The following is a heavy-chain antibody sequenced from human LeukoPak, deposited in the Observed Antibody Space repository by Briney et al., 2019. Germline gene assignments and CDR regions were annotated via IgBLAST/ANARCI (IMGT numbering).Heavy chain of an antibody. CDR2: ISGSGGST. D-gene: IGHD1-7*01. J-gene: IGHJ6*03. CDR3: AKRRGLELLYYYYMDV. CDR1: GFTFSSYA. V-gene: IGHV3-23*01. Sequence: GGSLRLSCAASGFTFSSYAMSWVRQAPGRGLEWVSAISGSGGSTYYADSVKGRFTISRDNSKNTLYLQMNSLRAEDTAVYYCAKRRGLELLYYYYMDVWGKGTTVTISS.